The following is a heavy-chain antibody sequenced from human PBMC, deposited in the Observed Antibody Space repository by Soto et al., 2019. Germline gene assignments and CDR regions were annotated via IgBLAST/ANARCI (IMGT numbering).Heavy chain of an antibody. CDR3: IQSRCGGDCLQSYASYYYYGMDV. CDR2: IYWDDDK. Sequence: QITLKESGPTLVKPTQTLTLTCTFSAFSLSTGGVGVGWIRQPPGKALEWLALIYWDDDKRYSPSLRSRLTITQDPPKTQVVLTMTNMDPVATATYYCIQSRCGGDCLQSYASYYYYGMDVWGQGTTVTVSS. J-gene: IGHJ6*02. V-gene: IGHV2-5*02. D-gene: IGHD2-21*02. CDR1: AFSLSTGGVG.